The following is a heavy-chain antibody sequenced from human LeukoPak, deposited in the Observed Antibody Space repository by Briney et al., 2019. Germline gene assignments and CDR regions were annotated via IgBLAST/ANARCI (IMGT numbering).Heavy chain of an antibody. D-gene: IGHD6-6*01. J-gene: IGHJ4*02. CDR1: GFTFDDYA. CDR2: IRWNSGSI. Sequence: PGRSLRLSCAASGFTFDDYAMHWVRQAPGKGLEWVSGIRWNSGSIGYADSVKGRFTISRDNAKNSLYLQMNSLRAEDTALYYCAKDISLRKQLVKALDYWGQGTLVTVSS. CDR3: AKDISLRKQLVKALDY. V-gene: IGHV3-9*01.